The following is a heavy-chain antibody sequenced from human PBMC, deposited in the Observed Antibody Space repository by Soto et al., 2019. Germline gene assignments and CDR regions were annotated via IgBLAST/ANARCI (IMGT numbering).Heavy chain of an antibody. Sequence: ASVKVSCKASGYTFTSYAMHWVRQAPGQRLEWMGWINAGNGNTKYSQKFQGRVTITRDTSASTAYMELSSLRSEDTAVYYCAIDTAPSGCSTAGRRCGWTCRLSWCPGLGRTGCIW. CDR2: INAGNGNT. D-gene: IGHD1-1*01. V-gene: IGHV1-3*01. J-gene: IGHJ3*02. CDR3: AIDTAPSGCSTAGRRCGWTCRLSWCPGLGRTGCI. CDR1: GYTFTSYA.